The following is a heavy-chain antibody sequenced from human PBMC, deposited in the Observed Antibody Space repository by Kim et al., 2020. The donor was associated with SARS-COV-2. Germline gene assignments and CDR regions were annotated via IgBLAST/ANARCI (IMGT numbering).Heavy chain of an antibody. J-gene: IGHJ6*02. CDR3: AKDVRTEAAAMDV. CDR1: GFAFSSYG. D-gene: IGHD6-13*01. CDR2: VSYDGRNK. V-gene: IGHV3-30*18. Sequence: GGSLRLSCAASGFAFSSYGVHWVRQAPGKGLEWVAVVSYDGRNKYYADSVKGRFTISRDNSKNTLYLQMNSLRAEDAAVYFCAKDVRTEAAAMDVWGQGTTVTVSS.